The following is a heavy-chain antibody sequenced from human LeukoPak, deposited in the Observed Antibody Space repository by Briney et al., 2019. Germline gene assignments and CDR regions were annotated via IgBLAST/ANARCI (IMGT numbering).Heavy chain of an antibody. CDR3: ARGGVGATLG. V-gene: IGHV4-34*01. D-gene: IGHD1-26*01. CDR2: INHSGST. J-gene: IGHJ4*02. CDR1: GGSFSGYY. Sequence: PSETLSLTCAVYGGSFSGYYWSWIRQPPGKGLEWIGEINHSGSTNYNPSLKSRVTISVDTSKNQFSLKLSSVTAADTAVYYCARGGVGATLGWGQGTLVTVSS.